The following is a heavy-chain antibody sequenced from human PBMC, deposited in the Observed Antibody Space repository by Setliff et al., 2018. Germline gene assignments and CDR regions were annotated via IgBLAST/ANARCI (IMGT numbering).Heavy chain of an antibody. CDR1: GGSLSDYY. J-gene: IGHJ6*02. D-gene: IGHD2-2*02. CDR3: ARDRQYCSSPTCYSSYFYYYGMDV. CDR2: IYHSGST. Sequence: SETLSLTCAVYGGSLSDYYWSWVRQPPGKGLEGIGEIYHSGSTNYNPSLKSRVTISVDTSKNQFPLKLSSVTAADTAVYYCARDRQYCSSPTCYSSYFYYYGMDVWGQGTTVTVSS. V-gene: IGHV4-34*01.